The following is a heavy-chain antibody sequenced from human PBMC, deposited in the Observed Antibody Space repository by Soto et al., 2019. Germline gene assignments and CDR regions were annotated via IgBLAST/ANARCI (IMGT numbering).Heavy chain of an antibody. J-gene: IGHJ3*02. CDR1: GFTFSSYG. CDR2: ISYDGSNK. Sequence: GGSLRLSCAASGFTFSSYGMHWVRQAPGKGLEWVAVISYDGSNKYYADSVKGRFTISRDNSKNTLYLQMNSLRAEDTAVYYCAKDLSTVRGVILHIWGQGTMVTVSS. D-gene: IGHD3-10*01. CDR3: AKDLSTVRGVILHI. V-gene: IGHV3-30*18.